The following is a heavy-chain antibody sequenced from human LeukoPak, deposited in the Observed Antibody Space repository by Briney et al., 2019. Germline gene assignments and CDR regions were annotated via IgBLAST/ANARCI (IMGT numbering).Heavy chain of an antibody. CDR1: GGTFSSYT. CDR2: IIPILGIA. V-gene: IGHV1-69*02. Sequence: VASVKVSCKASGGTFSSYTISWIRQAPGQGLEWMGRIIPILGIANYAQKFQGRVTITADKSTSTAHMELSSLRSEDTAVYYCARIGRWGTQVDYWGQGTLVTVSS. D-gene: IGHD3-16*01. J-gene: IGHJ4*02. CDR3: ARIGRWGTQVDY.